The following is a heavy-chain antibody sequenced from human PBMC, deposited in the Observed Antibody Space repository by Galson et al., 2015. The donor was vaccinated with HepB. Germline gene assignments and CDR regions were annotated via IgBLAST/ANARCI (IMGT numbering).Heavy chain of an antibody. Sequence: SLRLSCAASGFTFSDYYMSWIRQAPGKGLEWVSYISSSGSTIYYADSVKGRFTISRDNAKNSLYLQMNSLRAEDTAVYYCAREFRNPYWYFDLWGRGTLVTVSS. J-gene: IGHJ2*01. CDR2: ISSSGSTI. D-gene: IGHD2-21*01. CDR1: GFTFSDYY. V-gene: IGHV3-11*04. CDR3: AREFRNPYWYFDL.